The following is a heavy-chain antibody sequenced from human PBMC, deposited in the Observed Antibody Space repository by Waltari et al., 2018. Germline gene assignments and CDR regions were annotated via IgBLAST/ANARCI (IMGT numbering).Heavy chain of an antibody. CDR2: IYPGDSET. D-gene: IGHD3-3*01. J-gene: IGHJ3*02. V-gene: IGHV5-51*01. CDR3: ARPRYDFWSGYYAFDI. CDR1: GYSFTSYW. Sequence: EVQLVQSGAEVKKPGESLKISCKGSGYSFTSYWIGWVRQLPGKGLEWMGIIYPGDSETGYSPSFQGQVTISADKSISTGYLQWSSLKASDTAMYYCARPRYDFWSGYYAFDIWGQGTMVTVSS.